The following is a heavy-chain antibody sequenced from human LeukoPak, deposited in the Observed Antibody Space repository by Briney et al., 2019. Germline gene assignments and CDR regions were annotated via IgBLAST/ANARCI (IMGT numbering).Heavy chain of an antibody. D-gene: IGHD3-10*01. Sequence: GASVKVSCKASGYTFNTHGLSWVRQAPGQGLEWMGWISTYNGITKVVENLKGRVTMTTDTSTSTAYMELRSLRSDDTAVYYCARAGAPVVYYHGSGSYYTGWFDPWGQGTLVTVSS. CDR2: ISTYNGIT. J-gene: IGHJ5*02. V-gene: IGHV1-18*01. CDR1: GYTFNTHG. CDR3: ARAGAPVVYYHGSGSYYTGWFDP.